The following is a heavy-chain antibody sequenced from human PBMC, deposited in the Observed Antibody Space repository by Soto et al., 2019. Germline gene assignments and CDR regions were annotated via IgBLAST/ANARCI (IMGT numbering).Heavy chain of an antibody. Sequence: SETLSLTCTVSGGSISSSSYYWGWIRQPPGKGLEWIGSIYYSGSTYYNPSLKSQVTITVDTSKNQFSLKLSSVTAEDTAVYYCARHLGSHLHSTVTTLGWFDPWGQGTLVTVSS. CDR2: IYYSGST. CDR3: ARHLGSHLHSTVTTLGWFDP. CDR1: GGSISSSSYY. V-gene: IGHV4-39*01. D-gene: IGHD4-17*01. J-gene: IGHJ5*02.